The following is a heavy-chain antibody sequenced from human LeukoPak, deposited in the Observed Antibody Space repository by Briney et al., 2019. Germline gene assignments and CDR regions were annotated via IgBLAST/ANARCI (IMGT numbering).Heavy chain of an antibody. CDR1: GYTFTNYG. Sequence: ASVKVSCKASGYTFTNYGISRVRQAPGQGLEWMGWIGVYNGNTNYAQKLQDRVTMTTDTSTSTAYMELRSLRSDDTAIYYCARVQGYPDYMDVWGKGTTVTTSS. J-gene: IGHJ6*03. D-gene: IGHD5-18*01. CDR2: IGVYNGNT. V-gene: IGHV1-18*01. CDR3: ARVQGYPDYMDV.